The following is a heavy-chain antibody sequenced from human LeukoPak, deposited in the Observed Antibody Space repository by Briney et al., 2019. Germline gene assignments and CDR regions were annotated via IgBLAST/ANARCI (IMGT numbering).Heavy chain of an antibody. D-gene: IGHD3-10*01. J-gene: IGHJ4*02. V-gene: IGHV3-48*03. CDR2: ISGSGSAI. CDR3: AKDSRSDGLKLLWFGEFLH. CDR1: RFTFSSYD. Sequence: GGSLRLSCAASRFTFSSYDMSWVRQAPGKGLEWVSYISGSGSAIYYADSVKGRFTISRDNAKNSLYLQMNSLRAEDTALYYCAKDSRSDGLKLLWFGEFLHWGQGTLVTVSS.